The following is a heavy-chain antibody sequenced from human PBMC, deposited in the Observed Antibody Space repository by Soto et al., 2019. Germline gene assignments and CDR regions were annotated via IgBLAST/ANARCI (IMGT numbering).Heavy chain of an antibody. CDR1: GGSISSGDYY. V-gene: IGHV4-31*03. CDR2: IYYSGST. Sequence: QVQLQESGPGLVKPSQTLSLTCTVSGGSISSGDYYWTWIRQHPGKGLEWIGYIYYSGSTYYNPCLNSRVTVSVDTSKNQFSLKLSSVTAADTAVYYCAGLAADGYSYYYGMDVWGQGTTVTVSS. D-gene: IGHD2-15*01. J-gene: IGHJ6*02. CDR3: AGLAADGYSYYYGMDV.